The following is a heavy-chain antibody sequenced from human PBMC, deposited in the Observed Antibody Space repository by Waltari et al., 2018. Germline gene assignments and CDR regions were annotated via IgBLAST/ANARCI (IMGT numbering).Heavy chain of an antibody. J-gene: IGHJ4*02. Sequence: QVQLVQSGAEVKTPGSSVKVSCKASGATFSSYAISWVRQAPGQRLGWMGRISPGRGRGNYVQKCHVRVTITADKSTRTAYMELSSLSSEYTAVYYCARDWEGNDPFDYWGQGTLVTVSS. CDR3: ARDWEGNDPFDY. CDR1: GATFSSYA. D-gene: IGHD1-26*01. CDR2: ISPGRGRG. V-gene: IGHV1-69*09.